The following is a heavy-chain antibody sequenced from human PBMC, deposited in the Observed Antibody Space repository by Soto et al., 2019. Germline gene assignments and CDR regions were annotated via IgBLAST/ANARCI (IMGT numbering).Heavy chain of an antibody. V-gene: IGHV4-59*08. CDR1: SGSINGYF. J-gene: IGHJ4*02. D-gene: IGHD5-18*01. CDR3: AKHDMAMVRVSDLDQ. CDR2: KNDSGST. Sequence: QVQLQESGPGLVKPSETLSLTCTVSSGSINGYFWSWIRQPPGKGLEWIGYKNDSGSTSYNPSLKGVVTFSVDTSTNQFSRHLHSVTASDTALYFCAKHDMAMVRVSDLDQWGQGALVTVTS.